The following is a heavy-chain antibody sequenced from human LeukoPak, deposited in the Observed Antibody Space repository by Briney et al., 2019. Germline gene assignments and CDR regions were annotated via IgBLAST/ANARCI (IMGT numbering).Heavy chain of an antibody. CDR3: ARGHYRQPFDY. Sequence: SEPLSLTCAVYGGSCSGYYWSWFRQPPGKGLEWIGEINHSGSTNYNPSLKSRVTISVDTSKNQFSLKLSSVTAADTAVYYCARGHYRQPFDYWGQGTLVTVSS. V-gene: IGHV4-34*01. J-gene: IGHJ4*02. CDR1: GGSCSGYY. D-gene: IGHD4-11*01. CDR2: INHSGST.